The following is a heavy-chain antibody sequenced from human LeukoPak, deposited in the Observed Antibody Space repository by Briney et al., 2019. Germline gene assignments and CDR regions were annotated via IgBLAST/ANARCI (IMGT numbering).Heavy chain of an antibody. V-gene: IGHV4-39*07. D-gene: IGHD2-15*01. CDR2: INHSGST. CDR1: GASISDSTYY. Sequence: KPSETLSLTCTVSGASISDSTYYWGWVRQPPGKGLEWIGEINHSGSTNYHPSLNIRITISVYTSKNQLSLKLSSVTAADTAVYYCASEHCSGGSCLFQHWGQGTLVTVSS. J-gene: IGHJ1*01. CDR3: ASEHCSGGSCLFQH.